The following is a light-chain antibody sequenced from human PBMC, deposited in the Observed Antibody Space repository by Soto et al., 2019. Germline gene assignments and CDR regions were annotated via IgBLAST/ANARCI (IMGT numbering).Light chain of an antibody. CDR3: QQQSSWPRT. J-gene: IGKJ1*01. CDR2: GAS. V-gene: IGKV3-15*01. Sequence: ELVMTQSPATLSVSPGERVTLSCRASQSVSNNLAWYQQKPGQAPRLLIHGASTRATGIPARFSGSGSGTEFTLTISSLQSEDFAIYYCQQQSSWPRTFGQGTKVDIK. CDR1: QSVSNN.